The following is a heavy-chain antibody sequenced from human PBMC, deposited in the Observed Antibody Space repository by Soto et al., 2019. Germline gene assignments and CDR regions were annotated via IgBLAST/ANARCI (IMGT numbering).Heavy chain of an antibody. CDR2: ISYDGSNK. V-gene: IGHV3-30-3*01. Sequence: GGSLRRSCAASGLTFGSYAMHWVRQAPGKGLEWVAVISYDGSNKYYADSVKGRFTISRDNSKNTLYLQMNSLRAEDTAVYYCARDPDSSGYYVFDYWGQGTLVTVSS. D-gene: IGHD3-22*01. J-gene: IGHJ4*02. CDR3: ARDPDSSGYYVFDY. CDR1: GLTFGSYA.